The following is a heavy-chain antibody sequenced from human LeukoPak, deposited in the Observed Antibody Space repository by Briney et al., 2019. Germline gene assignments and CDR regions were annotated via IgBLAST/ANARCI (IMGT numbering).Heavy chain of an antibody. V-gene: IGHV4-31*03. Sequence: PSETLSLTCTVSGGSISSGGYYWSWIRQHPGKGLEWLGYIYYSGSTYYNPSLKSRVTISVDTSKNQFSLKLSSVTAADTAVYYCARDFWVYSSSPIDYYGMDVWGQGTTVTVSS. CDR2: IYYSGST. J-gene: IGHJ6*02. CDR3: ARDFWVYSSSPIDYYGMDV. D-gene: IGHD6-6*01. CDR1: GGSISSGGYY.